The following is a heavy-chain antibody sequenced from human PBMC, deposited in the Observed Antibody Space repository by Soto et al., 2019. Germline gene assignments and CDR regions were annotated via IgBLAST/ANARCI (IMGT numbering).Heavy chain of an antibody. J-gene: IGHJ4*02. CDR1: GFTFSSYA. CDR3: AREPRPYDSSGRERNPFDY. D-gene: IGHD3-22*01. CDR2: ISYDGSNK. V-gene: IGHV3-30-3*01. Sequence: GGSLRLSCAASGFTFSSYAMHWVRQAPGKGLEWVAVISYDGSNKYYADSVKGRFTISRDNSKNTLYLQMNSLRAEDTAVYYCAREPRPYDSSGRERNPFDYWGQGTLVTVSS.